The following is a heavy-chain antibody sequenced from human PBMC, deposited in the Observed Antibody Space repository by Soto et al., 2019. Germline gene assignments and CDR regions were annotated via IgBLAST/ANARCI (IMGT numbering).Heavy chain of an antibody. J-gene: IGHJ6*02. V-gene: IGHV1-2*04. CDR2: INPKSGGT. Sequence: QVQLVQSGAEVKKPGASVKVSCKASGYSFTDYHIHWVRQAPGQGLEWLGRINPKSGGTSTAQKFQGWVTMTTDTSFSTAAMELTRRTSDDTAIYYCARGDSTDCSNGVCSFFYNHDMDVWGQGTTVTVSS. CDR1: GYSFTDYH. CDR3: ARGDSTDCSNGVCSFFYNHDMDV. D-gene: IGHD2-8*01.